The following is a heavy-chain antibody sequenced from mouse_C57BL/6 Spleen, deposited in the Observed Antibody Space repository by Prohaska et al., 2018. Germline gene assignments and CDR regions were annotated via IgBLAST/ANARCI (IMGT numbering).Heavy chain of an antibody. CDR1: GYAFSSSW. J-gene: IGHJ4*01. Sequence: QVQLQQSGPELVKPGASVKIACKASGYAFSSSWMNWVKQRPGKGLEWIGRIYPGDGDTNYNGKFKGKATLTADKSSSTAYMQLSSLTSEDSAVYFCAMGGYYAMDYWGQGTSVTVSS. CDR3: AMGGYYAMDY. CDR2: IYPGDGDT. V-gene: IGHV1-82*01.